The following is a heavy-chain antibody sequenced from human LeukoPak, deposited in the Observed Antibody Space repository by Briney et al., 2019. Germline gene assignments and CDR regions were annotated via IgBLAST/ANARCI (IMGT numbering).Heavy chain of an antibody. CDR1: GFTFSNYG. Sequence: GGSLRLSCTTSGFTFSNYGMSWVRQAPGKGLEWVANIKQDGSEKYYVDSVKGRFTISRDNAKNSLYLQMNSLRAEDTAVYYCARAVRGSYGEYNWFDPWGQGTLVTVSS. CDR3: ARAVRGSYGEYNWFDP. J-gene: IGHJ5*02. V-gene: IGHV3-7*01. CDR2: IKQDGSEK. D-gene: IGHD5-18*01.